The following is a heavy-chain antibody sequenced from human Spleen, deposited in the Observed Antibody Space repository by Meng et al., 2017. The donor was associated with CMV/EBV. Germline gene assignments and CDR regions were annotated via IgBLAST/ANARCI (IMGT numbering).Heavy chain of an antibody. CDR2: INHSGST. Sequence: TLSLTCAVYGGSFSGYYWSWIRQPPGKGLEWIGEINHSGSTNYNPPLKSRVTISVDTSKNQFSLKLSSVTAADTAVYYCARVAGDYWGQGTLVTVSS. CDR1: GGSFSGYY. J-gene: IGHJ4*02. V-gene: IGHV4-34*01. CDR3: ARVAGDY.